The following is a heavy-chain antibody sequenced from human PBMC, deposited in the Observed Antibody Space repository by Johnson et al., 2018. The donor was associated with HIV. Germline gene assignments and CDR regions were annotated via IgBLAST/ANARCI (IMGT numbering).Heavy chain of an antibody. CDR1: VFTVSNNY. D-gene: IGHD1-26*01. V-gene: IGHV3-66*02. CDR3: ARAAYSGSHHDAVDS. J-gene: IGHJ3*02. Sequence: EKLVESGGGLVQPGGSLSLSCAASVFTVSNNYINWVRQAPGKGLEWVSVIYSGDTTFYADSVKGRFTISTDNSKNTLYLQMNSLRLEDTAVYYCARAAYSGSHHDAVDSWGQGTMVTVSS. CDR2: IYSGDTT.